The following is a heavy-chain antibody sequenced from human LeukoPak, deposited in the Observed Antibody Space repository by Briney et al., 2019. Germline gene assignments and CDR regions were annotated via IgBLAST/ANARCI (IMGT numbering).Heavy chain of an antibody. Sequence: GDSLKISCKGSGYSFTNYWIGWVRQLPGKGLEWMGIIYPGDSDTRYSPSFHGQVTISADKSVSTAYLQWSSLKASDTAMYYCARPSNYYDSSGISFQHWGQGTLVTVSS. D-gene: IGHD3-22*01. CDR3: ARPSNYYDSSGISFQH. J-gene: IGHJ1*01. CDR1: GYSFTNYW. CDR2: IYPGDSDT. V-gene: IGHV5-51*01.